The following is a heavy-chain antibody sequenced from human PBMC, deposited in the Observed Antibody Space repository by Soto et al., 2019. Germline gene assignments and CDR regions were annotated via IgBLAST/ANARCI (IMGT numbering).Heavy chain of an antibody. CDR2: IGIDSGGST. CDR1: EFTFRNYA. D-gene: IGHD3-3*01. Sequence: ELQLLESGGGLVQPGGSLRLSCTASEFTFRNYAMSWVRQAPGKGLEWVSGIGIDSGGSTYYADSVKGRFTISRDNSKNTLYLQMNSLRAEDTAVYYCAKDTYYDFWTRGIWFDPWGQGTLVTVSS. V-gene: IGHV3-23*01. CDR3: AKDTYYDFWTRGIWFDP. J-gene: IGHJ5*02.